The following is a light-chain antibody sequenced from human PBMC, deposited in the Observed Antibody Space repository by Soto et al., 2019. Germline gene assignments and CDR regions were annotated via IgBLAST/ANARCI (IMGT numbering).Light chain of an antibody. CDR2: EVN. CDR3: TSYAGGNNV. V-gene: IGLV2-8*01. J-gene: IGLJ1*01. Sequence: QSVLTQPPSASGSPGQSVTISCTGTSVGVGGYNYVYWNQQHPGKVPKLMIYEVNKRPSGVPDRFSGSKSGNTASLTVSGLQAEDEADYYCTSYAGGNNVFGTGTKLTVL. CDR1: SVGVGGYNY.